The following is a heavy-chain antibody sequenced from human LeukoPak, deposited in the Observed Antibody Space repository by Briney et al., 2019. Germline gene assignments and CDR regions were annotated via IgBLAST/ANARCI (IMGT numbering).Heavy chain of an antibody. CDR2: IYTSGST. J-gene: IGHJ4*02. CDR3: ARLGRGSSSFDY. Sequence: SETLSLTCTVSGASISSYYWSWIRQPPGKGPEWIGYIYTSGSTNYNPSLKSRVTISVDTSKNQFSLKLSSVTAADTAVYYCARLGRGSSSFDYWGQGTLVTVSS. D-gene: IGHD6-6*01. V-gene: IGHV4-4*09. CDR1: GASISSYY.